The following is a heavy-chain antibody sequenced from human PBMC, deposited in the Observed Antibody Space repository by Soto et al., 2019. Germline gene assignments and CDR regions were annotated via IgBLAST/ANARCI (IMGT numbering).Heavy chain of an antibody. V-gene: IGHV4-59*01. CDR1: GGSISSYY. J-gene: IGHJ5*02. D-gene: IGHD3-3*01. CDR2: IYYSGST. Sequence: SETLSLTCTVSGGSISSYYWSWIRQPPGKGLEWIGYIYYSGSTNYNPSLKSRVTISVDTSKNQFSLKLSSVTAADTAVYYCARTIPNWIDPWGQGTLVTVSS. CDR3: ARTIPNWIDP.